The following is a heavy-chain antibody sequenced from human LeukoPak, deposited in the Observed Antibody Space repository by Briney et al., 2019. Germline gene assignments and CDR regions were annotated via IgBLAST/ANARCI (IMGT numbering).Heavy chain of an antibody. V-gene: IGHV3-64D*06. CDR2: ISSNGGST. J-gene: IGHJ4*02. D-gene: IGHD5-12*01. CDR1: GFTFSSYA. Sequence: PGGSLRLSCSASGFTFSSYAMHWVRQAPGKGLEYVSAISSNGGSTYYADSVKGRFTISRDNSKNTLYLQMSSLRAEDTAVYYRVKALDKWLRFLPGYWGQGTLVTVSS. CDR3: VKALDKWLRFLPGY.